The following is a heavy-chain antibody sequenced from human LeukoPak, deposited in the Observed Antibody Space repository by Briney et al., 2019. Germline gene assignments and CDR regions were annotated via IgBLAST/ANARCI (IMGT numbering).Heavy chain of an antibody. J-gene: IGHJ5*02. CDR1: GYTFTDYY. V-gene: IGHV1-2*06. D-gene: IGHD6-13*01. CDR3: AKCGDFIAASYNWFDP. CDR2: INPNSGGT. Sequence: ASVKVSCKASGYTFTDYYIDWVRQAPGQGLEWVGRINPNSGGTKYAQQFQGRVTMTRDTSISTAYMELNRLTSDDTAVYYCAKCGDFIAASYNWFDPWGPGTLVTVSS.